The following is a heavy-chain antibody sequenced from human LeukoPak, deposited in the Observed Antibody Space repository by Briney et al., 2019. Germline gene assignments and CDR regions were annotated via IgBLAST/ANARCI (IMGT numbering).Heavy chain of an antibody. CDR1: GYTFTSYD. CDR3: ARGVVPAAISNYYYMDV. Sequence: ASVKVSCKASGYTFTSYDINWVRQATGQGLEWMGWMNPNSGNTGYAQKFQGRVTITRNTSISTAYMELSSLRSEDTAVYYCARGVVPAAISNYYYMDVWGKGTTVTVSS. D-gene: IGHD2-2*02. J-gene: IGHJ6*03. V-gene: IGHV1-8*03. CDR2: MNPNSGNT.